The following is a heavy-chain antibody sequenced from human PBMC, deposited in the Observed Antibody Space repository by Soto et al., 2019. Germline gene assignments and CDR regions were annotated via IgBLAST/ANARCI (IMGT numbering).Heavy chain of an antibody. Sequence: KQSQTLSLTCAIPGDSVSSNSAAWNWIRQSPSRGLEWLGRTYYRSKWYNDYAVSVKSRITINPDTSKNQFSLQLNSVTPEDTAVYYCARVRGIGQYYYYGMDVWGQGTTVTVSS. CDR1: GDSVSSNSAA. V-gene: IGHV6-1*01. J-gene: IGHJ6*02. CDR3: ARVRGIGQYYYYGMDV. CDR2: TYYRSKWYN. D-gene: IGHD3-16*01.